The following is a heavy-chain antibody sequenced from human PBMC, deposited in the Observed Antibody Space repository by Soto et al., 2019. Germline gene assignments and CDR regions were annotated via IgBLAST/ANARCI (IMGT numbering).Heavy chain of an antibody. CDR3: ARDRSYDFWSGYPIPYYYYYGMDV. J-gene: IGHJ6*02. CDR2: ISAYNGNT. Sequence: ASVKVSCKASGYTFTTYGFSWVRQAPGQGLECVGWISAYNGNTHYSQKFQGRVTMTTDTSTSTAYMELRSLRSDDTAVYYCARDRSYDFWSGYPIPYYYYYGMDVWGQGTTVTVSS. CDR1: GYTFTTYG. V-gene: IGHV1-18*04. D-gene: IGHD3-3*01.